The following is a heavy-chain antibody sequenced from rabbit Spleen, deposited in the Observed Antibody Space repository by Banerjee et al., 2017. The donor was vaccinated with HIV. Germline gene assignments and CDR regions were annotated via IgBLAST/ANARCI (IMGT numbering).Heavy chain of an antibody. D-gene: IGHD2-1*01. CDR3: ARGSATMTLVITGYYLSL. V-gene: IGHV1S39*01. CDR2: IDLVFGSN. CDR1: GFDFSSYG. J-gene: IGHJ3*01. Sequence: QEQLVESGGGLVQPGGSLKLSCKASGFDFSSYGVSWVRQAPGKGLEWIGYIDLVFGSNHYASWAKGRFTISITSSTTVTLQMTSLTAADTATYFCARGSATMTLVITGYYLSLWGQGTLVTVS.